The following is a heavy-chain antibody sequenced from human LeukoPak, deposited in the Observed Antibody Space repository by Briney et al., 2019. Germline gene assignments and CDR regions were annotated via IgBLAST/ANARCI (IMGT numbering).Heavy chain of an antibody. CDR3: AKTRGTYNAYYYYMDV. Sequence: GGSLRLSCAASGFTFSSYAMHWVRQAPGKGLEYVSAISSNGGSTYYANSVKGRFTISRDNSKNTLYLQMGSLRAEDMAVYYCAKTRGTYNAYYYYMDVWGKGTTVTVSS. CDR1: GFTFSSYA. J-gene: IGHJ6*03. V-gene: IGHV3-64*01. CDR2: ISSNGGST. D-gene: IGHD1-26*01.